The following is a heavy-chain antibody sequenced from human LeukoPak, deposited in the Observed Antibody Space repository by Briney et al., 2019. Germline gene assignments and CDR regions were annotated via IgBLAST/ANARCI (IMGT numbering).Heavy chain of an antibody. CDR2: ISGSGGST. Sequence: GGSLRLSCAASGFTFSSYAMSWVRQAPGKGLEWVSAISGSGGSTYYADSVKGRFTISSDDSKNTLFLQMNSLRAEDTAVYYCGKGAANIYCRGGNCFIDRWGRGTLVTVSS. CDR1: GFTFSSYA. CDR3: GKGAANIYCRGGNCFIDR. V-gene: IGHV3-23*01. J-gene: IGHJ5*02. D-gene: IGHD2-15*01.